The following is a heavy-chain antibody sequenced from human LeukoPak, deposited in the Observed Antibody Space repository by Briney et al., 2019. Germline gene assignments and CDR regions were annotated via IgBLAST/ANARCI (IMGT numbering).Heavy chain of an antibody. V-gene: IGHV3-23*01. CDR1: GFTFSSYA. D-gene: IGHD2-2*01. CDR3: AKTRIVCTSVSCPGGGFDY. J-gene: IGHJ4*01. CDR2: IRGSGDIT. Sequence: GESLKISCAASGFTFSSYAMSWVRQAPGKGLEWVSGIRGSGDITYYADSVKGRFTISRDNFKNTLYLQMNSLRAEDTAVYYCAKTRIVCTSVSCPGGGFDYWGHGTLVTVSS.